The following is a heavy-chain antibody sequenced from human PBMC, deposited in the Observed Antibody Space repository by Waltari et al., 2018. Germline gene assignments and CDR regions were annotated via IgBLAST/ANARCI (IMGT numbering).Heavy chain of an antibody. CDR3: ARERGEYYDSSGYFGDYFDY. V-gene: IGHV1-69*05. J-gene: IGHJ4*02. D-gene: IGHD3-22*01. Sequence: QVQLVQSGAEVKKPGSSVKVSCKASGGTFSSYAISWVRQAPGQGLEWMGGIIPIFGTANYAQKFQGRVTITTDESTSTAYMELSSLRSEDTAVYYCARERGEYYDSSGYFGDYFDYWGQGTLVTVSS. CDR2: IIPIFGTA. CDR1: GGTFSSYA.